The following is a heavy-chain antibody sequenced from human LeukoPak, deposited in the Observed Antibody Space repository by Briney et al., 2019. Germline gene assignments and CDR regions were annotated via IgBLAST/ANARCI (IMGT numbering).Heavy chain of an antibody. D-gene: IGHD3-10*01. CDR1: GGSISSSSYY. CDR2: IYYSGST. Sequence: PSETLSLTCTVSGGSISSSSYYWGWIRQPPGKGLEWIGSIYYSGSTYYNPSLKSRVTISVDTSKNQFSLKLSSVTAADTAVYYCASEITMVRGVIIHWGQGTLVTVSS. J-gene: IGHJ4*02. CDR3: ASEITMVRGVIIH. V-gene: IGHV4-39*01.